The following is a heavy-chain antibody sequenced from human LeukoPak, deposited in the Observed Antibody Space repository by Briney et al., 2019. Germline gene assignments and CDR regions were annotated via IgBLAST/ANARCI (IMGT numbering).Heavy chain of an antibody. CDR2: INPNSGGT. D-gene: IGHD3-10*01. Sequence: ASVKVSCKASGYTFTGYYIHWVRQAPGQGLEWMGWINPNSGGTNYAQKFQGRVTMTRDTSISTAYMELSRLRSDDTAVYYCARSRTRITMVRGVNPVDYWGQGTLVTVSS. J-gene: IGHJ4*02. CDR1: GYTFTGYY. CDR3: ARSRTRITMVRGVNPVDY. V-gene: IGHV1-2*02.